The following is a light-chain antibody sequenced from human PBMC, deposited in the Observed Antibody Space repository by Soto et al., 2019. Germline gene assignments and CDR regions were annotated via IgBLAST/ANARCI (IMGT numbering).Light chain of an antibody. V-gene: IGLV3-1*01. CDR1: KLGDKY. J-gene: IGLJ2*01. CDR3: QAWDSSTVV. CDR2: QDS. Sequence: SYELTQPPSVSVSPGQTASITCSGDKLGDKYACWYHQKPGQSPVLVIYQDSKRPSGIPERFSGSNSGNTATLTISGTQGMDEADYYCQAWDSSTVVFGGGTKLTVL.